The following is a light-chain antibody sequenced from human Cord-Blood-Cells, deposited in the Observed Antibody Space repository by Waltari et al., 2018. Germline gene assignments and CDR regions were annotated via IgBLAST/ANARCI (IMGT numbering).Light chain of an antibody. J-gene: IGKJ1*01. CDR2: GAS. CDR1: QSVRSSY. Sequence: EIVLTQSPGTLSLSPGERATLSCRASQSVRSSYLAWYQQKPGQAPRLLIYGASSRATGIPDRFSGSGSGRDFTLTISRLEPEDFAVYYCQQDGSSPVTFGQGTKVEIK. V-gene: IGKV3-20*01. CDR3: QQDGSSPVT.